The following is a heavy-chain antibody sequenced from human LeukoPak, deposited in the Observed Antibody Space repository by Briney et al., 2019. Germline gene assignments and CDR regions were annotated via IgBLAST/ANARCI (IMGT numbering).Heavy chain of an antibody. Sequence: SETLSLTCAVYGGSFSGYYWSWIRQPPGKGLEWIGEINHSGSTNYNPSLKSRVTISVDTSKNQFSLKLSSVTAADTAVYYCARVRSYGLYYFEYWGQGTLVTVSS. CDR3: ARVRSYGLYYFEY. CDR2: INHSGST. V-gene: IGHV4-34*01. D-gene: IGHD5-18*01. CDR1: GGSFSGYY. J-gene: IGHJ4*02.